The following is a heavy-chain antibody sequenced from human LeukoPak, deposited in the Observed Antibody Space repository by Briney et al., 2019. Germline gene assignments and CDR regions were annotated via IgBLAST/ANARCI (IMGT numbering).Heavy chain of an antibody. CDR2: ISAYNGNT. D-gene: IGHD2-2*01. J-gene: IGHJ4*02. CDR1: GYTFTSYG. V-gene: IGHV1-18*01. CDR3: ARGGCSSTSCYWIDY. Sequence: ASVKVSCKASGYTFTSYGISWVRQVPGQGLEWMGWISAYNGNTNYAQKLQGRVTMTTDTSTSTAYMELRSLRSDDTAVYYCARGGCSSTSCYWIDYWGQGTLVTVSS.